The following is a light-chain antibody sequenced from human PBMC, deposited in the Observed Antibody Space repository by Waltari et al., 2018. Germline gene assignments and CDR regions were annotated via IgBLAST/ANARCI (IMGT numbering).Light chain of an antibody. Sequence: DIVMTQSPDSLAVSLGERATINCKSSQSVLYSSNNKKYLAWYQQKPGQPPKLLIYWASTRESGVPDRFSGSGSGTDFTLTISSLQAEDVAVYYCQEYYGTPPDTFGQGTKLEIK. J-gene: IGKJ2*01. V-gene: IGKV4-1*01. CDR3: QEYYGTPPDT. CDR2: WAS. CDR1: QSVLYSSNNKKY.